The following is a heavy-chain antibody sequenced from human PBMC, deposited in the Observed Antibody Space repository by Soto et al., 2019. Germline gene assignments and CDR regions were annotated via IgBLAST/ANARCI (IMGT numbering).Heavy chain of an antibody. V-gene: IGHV4-34*01. CDR1: GGSFSGYY. Sequence: QVQLQQWGAEVLKPSETLSLTCVVNGGSFSGYYWSWIRQSPGKGLEGIGEINDSGITDSNPSLESPVTISVDMSKNQYTLNLKSVTAADSAVYHCARGRSSVPDRRGIGYYGLDVWGQGTTVTVSS. CDR2: INDSGIT. D-gene: IGHD6-6*01. J-gene: IGHJ6*02. CDR3: ARGRSSVPDRRGIGYYGLDV.